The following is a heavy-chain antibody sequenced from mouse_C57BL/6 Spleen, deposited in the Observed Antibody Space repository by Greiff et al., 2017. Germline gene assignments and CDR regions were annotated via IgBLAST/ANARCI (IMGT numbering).Heavy chain of an antibody. Sequence: QVQLQQPGTELVKPGASVKLSCKASGYTFTSYWMHWVKQRPGQGLEWIGNINPSNGGTNYNEKFKSKATLTVDKSSSTAYMQLSSLTSEDSAVYYCARNEITTVVATDYYAMDYWGQGTSVTVFS. CDR3: ARNEITTVVATDYYAMDY. D-gene: IGHD1-1*01. CDR2: INPSNGGT. V-gene: IGHV1-53*01. CDR1: GYTFTSYW. J-gene: IGHJ4*01.